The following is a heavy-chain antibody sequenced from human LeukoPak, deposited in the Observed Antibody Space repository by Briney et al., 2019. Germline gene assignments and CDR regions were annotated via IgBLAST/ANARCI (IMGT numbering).Heavy chain of an antibody. D-gene: IGHD1-1*01. CDR1: GGSISSYY. Sequence: SETLSLTCTVSGGSISSYYWSWIRQPPGKGLEWIGYIYYSGSTNYNPSLKSRVTISVDTSKNQFSLKPSSVTAADTAVYYCARDNWNDAHYGMDVWGQGTTVTVSS. J-gene: IGHJ6*02. V-gene: IGHV4-59*01. CDR3: ARDNWNDAHYGMDV. CDR2: IYYSGST.